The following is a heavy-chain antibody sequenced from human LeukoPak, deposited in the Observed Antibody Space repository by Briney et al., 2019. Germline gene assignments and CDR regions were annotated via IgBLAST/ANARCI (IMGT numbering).Heavy chain of an antibody. D-gene: IGHD3-22*01. Sequence: ASETLSLTCAVYGGSFSGYYWSWIRQPPKKGLEWIGEINHSGSTNYNPSLKSRVTISVDTSKSQLSLKLSSVTAADTAVYYCARRSSYQDYWGQGTLITVSS. V-gene: IGHV4-34*01. J-gene: IGHJ4*02. CDR3: ARRSSYQDY. CDR1: GGSFSGYY. CDR2: INHSGST.